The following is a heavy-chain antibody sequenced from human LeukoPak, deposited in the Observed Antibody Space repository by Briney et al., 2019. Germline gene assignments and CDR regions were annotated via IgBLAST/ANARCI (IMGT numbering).Heavy chain of an antibody. J-gene: IGHJ4*02. CDR1: TYSINTDHY. D-gene: IGHD1-1*01. Sequence: SETLPLTCAVSTYSINTDHYWGWMRQPPGKGLEWIGRIFRGGSTSYNPSLKSRLTMSMDTSKNQFSLQLTSVTAAGTAVYYCARYDSRGSGSTQLEYWGQGILVTISS. CDR2: IFRGGST. V-gene: IGHV4-38-2*01. CDR3: ARYDSRGSGSTQLEY.